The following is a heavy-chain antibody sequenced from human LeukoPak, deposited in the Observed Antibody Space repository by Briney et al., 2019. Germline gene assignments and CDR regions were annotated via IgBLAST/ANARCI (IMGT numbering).Heavy chain of an antibody. D-gene: IGHD6-19*01. Sequence: GGSLRLSCAASGFTFSSYAMNWVRQAPGRGLDWVSGFSGSGGTTYYADSVKGRLTISRDNAKNSLYLQMNHLRAEDTALYSCARGPSVGSGWSPDLWGQGTLVTVSS. V-gene: IGHV3-23*01. CDR1: GFTFSSYA. CDR2: FSGSGGTT. CDR3: ARGPSVGSGWSPDL. J-gene: IGHJ5*02.